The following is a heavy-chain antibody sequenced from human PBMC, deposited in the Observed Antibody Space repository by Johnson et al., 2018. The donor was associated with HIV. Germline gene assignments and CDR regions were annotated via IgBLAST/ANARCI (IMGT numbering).Heavy chain of an antibody. CDR3: ARVGISDYDLAAFDI. CDR2: MSYDGIHT. CDR1: GFTFSSYA. Sequence: QVQLVESGGGLVQPGGSLRLSCAASGFTFSSYAMSWVRQAPGKGLEWVAVMSYDGIHTYYADSEKGRFTISGDSSKNTVCLQMNSLRVEDTAVYFCARVGISDYDLAAFDIWGQGTMVTVSS. J-gene: IGHJ3*02. D-gene: IGHD3-3*01. V-gene: IGHV3-30-3*01.